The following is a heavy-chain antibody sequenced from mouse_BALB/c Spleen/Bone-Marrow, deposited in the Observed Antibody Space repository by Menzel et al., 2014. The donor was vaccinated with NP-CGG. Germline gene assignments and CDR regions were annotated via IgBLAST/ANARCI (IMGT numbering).Heavy chain of an antibody. V-gene: IGHV5-12-1*01. Sequence: VQLQQSGGGLVKPGGSLKLSCAASGFAFSSYDMSWVRQTPEKRLEWGAYISSGGGSTYYPDTVKGRFTISRDNAKNTLYLQMSSLKSEDTAMYYCARPLYYYGSSPFYAMDYWGQGTSVTVSS. D-gene: IGHD1-1*01. CDR2: ISSGGGST. J-gene: IGHJ4*01. CDR3: ARPLYYYGSSPFYAMDY. CDR1: GFAFSSYD.